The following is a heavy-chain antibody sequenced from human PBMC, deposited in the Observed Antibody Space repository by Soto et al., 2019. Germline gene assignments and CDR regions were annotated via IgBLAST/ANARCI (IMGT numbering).Heavy chain of an antibody. CDR3: AKAGGDYTYFDY. CDR1: GFSFSSYG. Sequence: GGSLRLSCAASGFSFSSYGMHWVRQAPGKGLERVAVISGDGSNKYYADSVKGRFTISRDNSKNTLYLQMNSLRAEDTAVYYCAKAGGDYTYFDYWGQGTRVTVSS. J-gene: IGHJ4*02. D-gene: IGHD3-3*01. V-gene: IGHV3-30*18. CDR2: ISGDGSNK.